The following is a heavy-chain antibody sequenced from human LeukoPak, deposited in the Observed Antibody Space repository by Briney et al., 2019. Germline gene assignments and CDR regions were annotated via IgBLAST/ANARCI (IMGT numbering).Heavy chain of an antibody. D-gene: IGHD6-6*01. CDR2: IYSGGST. Sequence: PGVSLRLSCAASGFTVSSNYMMWVRQAPGKGLEWVSVIYSGGSTYYADSGKGRFPISRDNSKNTLYLQMNSLRAEDTAVYYCANVRGIAARRVNAPFQHWGQGALVTVPS. V-gene: IGHV3-53*01. CDR1: GFTVSSNY. J-gene: IGHJ1*01. CDR3: ANVRGIAARRVNAPFQH.